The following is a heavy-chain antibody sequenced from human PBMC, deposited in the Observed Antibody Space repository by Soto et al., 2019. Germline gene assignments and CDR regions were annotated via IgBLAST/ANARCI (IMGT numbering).Heavy chain of an antibody. D-gene: IGHD5-12*01. J-gene: IGHJ6*02. Sequence: GGSLRLSCAASGFTFSSYGMHWVRQAPGKGLEWVAVISYDGSNKYYADSVKGRFTISRDNSKNTLYLQMNSLRAEDTAVYYCAKESYGDIVATMHYGDYGVDYYYGMDVWGQGTTVTVSS. CDR1: GFTFSSYG. CDR3: AKESYGDIVATMHYGDYGVDYYYGMDV. CDR2: ISYDGSNK. V-gene: IGHV3-30*18.